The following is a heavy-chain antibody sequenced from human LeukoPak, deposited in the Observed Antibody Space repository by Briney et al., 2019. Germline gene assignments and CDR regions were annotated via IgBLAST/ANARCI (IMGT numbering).Heavy chain of an antibody. J-gene: IGHJ4*02. CDR3: AKSAPGCSSSWYHFDY. CDR1: GFTFSSYA. V-gene: IGHV3-23*01. Sequence: GGSLRLSCAASGFTFSSYAMSWVRQAPGKGLEWVSAISGSGGSTYYADSVKGRFTISRDNSKNTLYLQMNSLRAEDTAVYYCAKSAPGCSSSWYHFDYWGQGTLVTVSS. CDR2: ISGSGGST. D-gene: IGHD6-13*01.